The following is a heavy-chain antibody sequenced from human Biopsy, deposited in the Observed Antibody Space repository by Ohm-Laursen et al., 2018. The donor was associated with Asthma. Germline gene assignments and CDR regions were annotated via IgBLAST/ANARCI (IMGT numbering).Heavy chain of an antibody. CDR3: ARDGPELPTELDY. CDR2: ISWNSGNM. Sequence: SLRLSCAASGFSFDDCAMHWVRQAPGKGLEWVSSISWNSGNMDYADSVKGRFTISRDNAKNSLYLQMNSLRAEDTAVYYCARDGPELPTELDYWGPGTLVTVSS. CDR1: GFSFDDCA. D-gene: IGHD1-14*01. J-gene: IGHJ4*02. V-gene: IGHV3-9*01.